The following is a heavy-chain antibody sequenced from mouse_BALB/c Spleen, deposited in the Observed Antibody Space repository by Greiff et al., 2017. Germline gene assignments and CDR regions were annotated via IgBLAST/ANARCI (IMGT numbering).Heavy chain of an antibody. V-gene: IGHV5-6-3*01. J-gene: IGHJ3*01. CDR2: INSNGGST. CDR1: GFTFSSYG. Sequence: EVKLVESGGGLVQPGGSLKLSCAASGFTFSSYGMSWVRQTPDKRLELVATINSNGGSTYYPDSVKGRFTISRDNAKNTLYLQMSSLKSEDTAMYYCARDRTWFAYWGQGTLVTVAA. CDR3: ARDRTWFAY.